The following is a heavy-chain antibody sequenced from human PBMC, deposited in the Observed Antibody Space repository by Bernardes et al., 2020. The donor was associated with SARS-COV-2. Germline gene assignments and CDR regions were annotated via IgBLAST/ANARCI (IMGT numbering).Heavy chain of an antibody. CDR3: ARDSPVAAAGTFWQDY. Sequence: SETLSLTCAVYGGSFSGYYWSWIRQPPGKGLEWIGEINHSGSTNYNPSLKSRVTISVDTSKNQFSLKLSSVTAADTAVYYCARDSPVAAAGTFWQDYWGQGTLVTVSS. D-gene: IGHD6-13*01. J-gene: IGHJ4*02. CDR2: INHSGST. CDR1: GGSFSGYY. V-gene: IGHV4-34*01.